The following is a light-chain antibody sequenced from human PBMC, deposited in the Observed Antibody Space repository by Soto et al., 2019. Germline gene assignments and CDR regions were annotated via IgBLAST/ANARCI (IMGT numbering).Light chain of an antibody. J-gene: IGKJ2*02. CDR2: GAS. CDR1: RSVTSNF. V-gene: IGKV3-20*01. Sequence: NELTQSPGTLSLSPGERATLSCRASRSVTSNFVAWYQQKPGQAPRLLVYGASTRAIDIPERFSGSGSGTDFSLTINGLEPEDFAVSFCQEYGSSPRWTFSQGTKVEIK. CDR3: QEYGSSPRWT.